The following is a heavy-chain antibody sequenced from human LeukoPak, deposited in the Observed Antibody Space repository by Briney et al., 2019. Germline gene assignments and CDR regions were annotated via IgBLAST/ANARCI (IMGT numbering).Heavy chain of an antibody. J-gene: IGHJ4*02. D-gene: IGHD5-12*01. CDR1: GFSLTTYG. CDR3: AKDGYNSIDY. CDR2: ISYDGSNK. Sequence: GSLRLSCAASGFSLTTYGTHWLRQAPGKGLEWVAVISYDGSNKYYADSVKGRFTISRDNSKNTLYLQMNSLRAEDTAVYYCAKDGYNSIDYWGQGTLVTVSS. V-gene: IGHV3-30*18.